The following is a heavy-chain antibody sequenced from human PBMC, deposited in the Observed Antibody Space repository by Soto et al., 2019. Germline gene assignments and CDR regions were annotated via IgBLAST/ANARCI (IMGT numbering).Heavy chain of an antibody. CDR2: IIPIFGTA. V-gene: IGHV1-69*06. CDR3: ARSRWNNYGVGTNYYFGF. D-gene: IGHD5-18*01. Sequence: QVQLVQSGAEVKKPGSSVKVSCKTSGGTFSTYSIIWVRQAPGEGLEWMGGIIPIFGTANYAQKFQARVTISADKSMNPAFMELSSLKSEDTAMYSCARSRWNNYGVGTNYYFGFWGQGTLVTVAS. CDR1: GGTFSTYS. J-gene: IGHJ4*02.